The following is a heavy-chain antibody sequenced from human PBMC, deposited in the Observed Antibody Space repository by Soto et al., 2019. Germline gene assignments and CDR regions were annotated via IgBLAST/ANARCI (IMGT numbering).Heavy chain of an antibody. CDR3: AREGSSWFNGFAP. V-gene: IGHV3-48*01. CDR1: GFTFSSYS. J-gene: IGHJ5*02. Sequence: EVQLVESGGGLVQPGGSLRLSCAASGFTFSSYSMNWVRQAPGKGLEWVSYISSSSSTIYYADSVKGRFTISRDNAKNSLYLQMNSLRAEDTAVYYCAREGSSWFNGFAPWGQGTVVTVSS. CDR2: ISSSSSTI. D-gene: IGHD6-13*01.